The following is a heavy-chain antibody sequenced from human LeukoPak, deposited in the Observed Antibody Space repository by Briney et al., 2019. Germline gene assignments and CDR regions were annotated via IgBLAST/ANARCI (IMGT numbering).Heavy chain of an antibody. CDR1: GFSFTYAW. CDR2: IRSETDGGAT. J-gene: IGHJ4*02. Sequence: GGSLRLSCAASGFSFTYAWMSWVRQAPGKGPEWVGRIRSETDGGATDYAAPVKGRFSISRDDSTNTLYLQMNSLRAEDTAVYYCAREGSGSYYFDYWGQGTLVTVSS. D-gene: IGHD1-26*01. V-gene: IGHV3-15*01. CDR3: AREGSGSYYFDY.